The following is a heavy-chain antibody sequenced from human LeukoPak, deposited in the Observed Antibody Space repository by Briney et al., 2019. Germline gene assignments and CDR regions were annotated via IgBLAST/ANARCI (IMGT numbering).Heavy chain of an antibody. CDR1: GFTFNNYA. Sequence: PGGSLRLSCAASGFTFNNYAMTWVRQAPGKGLEWVSVVSGSGDNTNYADSVKGRFTISRDNAKNSLYLQMNSLRVEDTAFYYCAKDNRRHYTSGPNPDSLHWGQGALVTVSS. D-gene: IGHD6-19*01. V-gene: IGHV3-23*01. J-gene: IGHJ4*02. CDR3: AKDNRRHYTSGPNPDSLH. CDR2: VSGSGDNT.